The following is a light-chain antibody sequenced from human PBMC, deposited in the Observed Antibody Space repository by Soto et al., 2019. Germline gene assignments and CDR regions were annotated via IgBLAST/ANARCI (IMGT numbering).Light chain of an antibody. V-gene: IGKV4-1*01. CDR3: QQYHSAPIT. CDR1: QSVLYSSNNKNY. J-gene: IGKJ5*01. CDR2: WAS. Sequence: IVITRSPDSRAVCMCESATINCESSQSVLYSSNNKNYLSWFQQKPGQPPRLLIYWASTRGSGVPDRFSGSGSGTDFTLTISNVEAEDVAIYYCQQYHSAPITFGQGTRL.